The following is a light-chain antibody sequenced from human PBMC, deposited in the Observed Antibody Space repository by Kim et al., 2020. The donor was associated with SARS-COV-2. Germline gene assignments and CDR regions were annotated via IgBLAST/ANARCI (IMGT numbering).Light chain of an antibody. CDR3: RQRSNSPPWT. J-gene: IGKJ1*01. Sequence: SPGERAPLPCGASRFFAGYLTCNQQNPGKAPRLLINGASTGAAGIPARFSGGGSGPAFTLTIRALDPKDCPVNYCRQRSNSPPWTFGHGAPVDIK. CDR2: GAS. CDR1: RFFAGY. V-gene: IGKV3-11*01.